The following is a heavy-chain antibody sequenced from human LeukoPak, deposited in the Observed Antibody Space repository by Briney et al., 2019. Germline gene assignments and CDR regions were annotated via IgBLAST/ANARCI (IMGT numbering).Heavy chain of an antibody. Sequence: SGTLSLTCAVSGGSISSSNWWSWVRQPPGKGLEWIGEIYHTGSTNYNPSLKSRVTISLDKSKNQFSLKLSSVTAADTAVYYCARDGSPGYDSSQLGYWGQGTLVTVSS. CDR3: ARDGSPGYDSSQLGY. D-gene: IGHD3-22*01. CDR2: IYHTGST. CDR1: GGSISSSNW. J-gene: IGHJ4*02. V-gene: IGHV4-4*02.